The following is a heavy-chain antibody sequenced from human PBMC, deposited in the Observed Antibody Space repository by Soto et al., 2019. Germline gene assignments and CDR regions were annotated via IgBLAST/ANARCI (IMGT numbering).Heavy chain of an antibody. J-gene: IGHJ3*02. Sequence: GGSLRLSCAASGFTFDDYAMHWVRQAPGKGLEWVSGISWNSGSIGYADSVKGRLTISRDNAKNSLYLQMNSLRAEDTALYYCAKTYCGGDCYTNDDAFDIWGQGTMVTVSS. D-gene: IGHD2-21*02. CDR2: ISWNSGSI. CDR1: GFTFDDYA. CDR3: AKTYCGGDCYTNDDAFDI. V-gene: IGHV3-9*01.